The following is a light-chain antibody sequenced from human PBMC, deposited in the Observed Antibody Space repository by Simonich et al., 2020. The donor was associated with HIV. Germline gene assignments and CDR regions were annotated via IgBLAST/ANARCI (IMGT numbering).Light chain of an antibody. V-gene: IGKV3-15*01. CDR2: GAS. Sequence: EIVMTQSPATLSVSPGERATLSCRASQRVSSNFAWYQQKPGQAPRLLIYGASTRATGIPARFSGSGSGTEFTLTISSLQSEDFATYYCQQFYTSVVTFGGGTKVEI. CDR3: QQFYTSVVT. J-gene: IGKJ4*01. CDR1: QRVSSN.